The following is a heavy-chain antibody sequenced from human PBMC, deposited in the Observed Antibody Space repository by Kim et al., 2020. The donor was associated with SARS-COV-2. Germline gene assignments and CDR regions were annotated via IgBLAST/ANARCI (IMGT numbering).Heavy chain of an antibody. J-gene: IGHJ6*03. CDR2: INTNTGNP. V-gene: IGHV7-4-1*02. Sequence: ASVKVSCKASGYTFTSYAMNWVRQAPGQGLEWMGWINTNTGNPTYAQGFAGRFVFSLDTSVSTAYLQISSLKAEDTAVYYCARGPQGFWSGYYYYYYMDVWGKGTTVTASS. D-gene: IGHD3-3*01. CDR3: ARGPQGFWSGYYYYYYMDV. CDR1: GYTFTSYA.